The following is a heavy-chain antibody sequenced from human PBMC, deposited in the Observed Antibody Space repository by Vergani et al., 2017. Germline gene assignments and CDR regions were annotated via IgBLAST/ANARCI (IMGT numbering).Heavy chain of an antibody. D-gene: IGHD6-6*01. Sequence: VHLVESGGGVVQPGRSLRLSCAASGFTVSSNYMSWVRQAPGKGLEWVSIIYSGGSTYYADSVKGRFTISRDNSKNTLYLQMNSLRAEDTAVYYCARDSSSYDYWGQGTLVTVSS. CDR2: IYSGGST. V-gene: IGHV3-66*02. CDR3: ARDSSSYDY. J-gene: IGHJ4*02. CDR1: GFTVSSNY.